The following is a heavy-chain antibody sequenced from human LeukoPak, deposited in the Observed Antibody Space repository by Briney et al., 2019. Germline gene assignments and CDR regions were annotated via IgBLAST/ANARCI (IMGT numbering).Heavy chain of an antibody. CDR2: ISAYNGNT. V-gene: IGHV1-18*01. CDR1: GYTFTSYG. Sequence: ASVEVSCKASGYTFTSYGVSWVRQAPGQGLEWMGWISAYNGNTNYAQKLQGRVTMTTDTSTSTAYMELRSLRSDDTAVYYCARDQYLNYYDSSGYADYWGQGTLVTVSS. CDR3: ARDQYLNYYDSSGYADY. D-gene: IGHD3-22*01. J-gene: IGHJ4*02.